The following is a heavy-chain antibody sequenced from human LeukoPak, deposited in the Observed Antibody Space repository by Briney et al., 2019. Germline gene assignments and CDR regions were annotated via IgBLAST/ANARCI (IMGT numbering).Heavy chain of an antibody. J-gene: IGHJ3*02. CDR3: ARGPITMVRGVIPNAFDI. V-gene: IGHV4-59*01. Sequence: SETLSLTCTVSGGSISSYYWSWIRQPPGKGLEWIGYSYYSGSTNYNPSLKSRVTIPVDTSKNQCSLKLSSVTAADTAVYYCARGPITMVRGVIPNAFDIRGQGTMVTVSS. CDR2: SYYSGST. CDR1: GGSISSYY. D-gene: IGHD3-10*01.